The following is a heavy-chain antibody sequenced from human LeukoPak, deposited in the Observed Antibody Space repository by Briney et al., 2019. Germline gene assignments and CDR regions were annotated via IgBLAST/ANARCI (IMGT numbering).Heavy chain of an antibody. CDR3: AKGEPYSGYPLDY. CDR2: ISGSGGST. D-gene: IGHD5-12*01. CDR1: GFTFSSYA. J-gene: IGHJ4*02. Sequence: PGGSLRLSCAASGFTFSSYAMSWVCQAPGKGLEWVSAISGSGGSTYYADSVKGRFTISRGNSKNTLYLQMNSLRAEDTAVYYCAKGEPYSGYPLDYWGQGTLVTVSS. V-gene: IGHV3-23*01.